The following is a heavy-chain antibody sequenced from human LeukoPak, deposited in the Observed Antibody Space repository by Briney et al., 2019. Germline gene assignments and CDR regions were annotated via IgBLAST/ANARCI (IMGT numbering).Heavy chain of an antibody. CDR3: ARVDAREPITIFVPTRGNWFDP. D-gene: IGHD3-3*01. CDR2: IYHSGST. V-gene: IGHV4-4*02. Sequence: SGTLSLTCAVSGGSISSSNWWSWVRQPPGKGLEWIGEIYHSGSTNYNPSLKSRVTISVDKSKNQFSLKLSSVTAADTAVYYCARVDAREPITIFVPTRGNWFDPWGQGTLVTVSS. J-gene: IGHJ5*02. CDR1: GGSISSSNW.